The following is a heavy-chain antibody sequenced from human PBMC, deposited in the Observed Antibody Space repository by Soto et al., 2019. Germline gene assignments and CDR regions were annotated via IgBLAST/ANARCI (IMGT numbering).Heavy chain of an antibody. CDR1: GFTFCSYA. D-gene: IGHD6-19*01. V-gene: IGHV3-23*01. CDR3: AKGRIIAVAGYLDY. CDR2: ISGSGGTT. Sequence: GGALSLHGAGSGFTFCSYAMGWVRQGPGKGLEWVAGISGSGGTTCYADSVKGRFTISRDNSKNPRSMQMNSVRAEDTAVYYCAKGRIIAVAGYLDYGGQGALVTVSS. J-gene: IGHJ4*02.